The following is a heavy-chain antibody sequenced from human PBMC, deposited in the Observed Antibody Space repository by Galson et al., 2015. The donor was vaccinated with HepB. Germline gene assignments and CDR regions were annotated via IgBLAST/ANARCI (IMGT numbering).Heavy chain of an antibody. CDR2: IYSGGST. CDR3: ARDRIAVAGTGLGERAQGHFDL. J-gene: IGHJ2*01. Sequence: SLRLSCAASGFTVSSNYMSWVRQAPGKGLEWVSVIYSGGSTYYADSVKGRFTISRDNSKNTLYLQMNSLRAEDTAVYYCARDRIAVAGTGLGERAQGHFDLWGRGTLVTVSS. D-gene: IGHD6-19*01. CDR1: GFTVSSNY. V-gene: IGHV3-53*01.